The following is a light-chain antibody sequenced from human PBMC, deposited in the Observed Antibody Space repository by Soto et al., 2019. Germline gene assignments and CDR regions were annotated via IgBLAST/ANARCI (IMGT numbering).Light chain of an antibody. V-gene: IGKV1-8*01. CDR3: QQYYSYPQT. CDR1: QGISSY. Sequence: AIRMTQSPSSFSASTGDRVTITCRASQGISSYLAWYQQKPGKAPKLLIYAASTLQSGVPSRFSGSESGTDFTLTISCLQSEDFATYCCQQYYSYPQTFGQGTKVEIK. CDR2: AAS. J-gene: IGKJ1*01.